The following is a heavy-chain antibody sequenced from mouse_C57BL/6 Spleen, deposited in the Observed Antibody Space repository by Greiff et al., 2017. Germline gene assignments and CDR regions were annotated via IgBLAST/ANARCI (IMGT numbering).Heavy chain of an antibody. J-gene: IGHJ2*01. Sequence: EVKLMESGPGLVKPSQSLSLTCSVTGYSITSGYYWNWIRQFPGNKLEWMGYISYDGSNNYNPSLKNRISITRDTSKNQFFLKLNSVTTEDTATYYCARDSSGYDYWGQGTTLTVSS. CDR2: ISYDGSN. CDR3: ARDSSGYDY. D-gene: IGHD3-2*02. CDR1: GYSITSGYY. V-gene: IGHV3-6*01.